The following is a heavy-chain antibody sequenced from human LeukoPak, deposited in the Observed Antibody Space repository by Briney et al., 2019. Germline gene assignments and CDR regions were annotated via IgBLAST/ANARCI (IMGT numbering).Heavy chain of an antibody. Sequence: GASVKVSCKASGYTFSNYAMNWVRQAPGQGLEWMGWINNNAGNPTYAPGFTGRFVFSLDTSVSTAYLQITSLKAEDTAVYYYARGGHCSGGACYSNSVDYWGQGTLVTVSS. D-gene: IGHD2-15*01. CDR3: ARGGHCSGGACYSNSVDY. J-gene: IGHJ4*02. CDR2: INNNAGNP. V-gene: IGHV7-4-1*02. CDR1: GYTFSNYA.